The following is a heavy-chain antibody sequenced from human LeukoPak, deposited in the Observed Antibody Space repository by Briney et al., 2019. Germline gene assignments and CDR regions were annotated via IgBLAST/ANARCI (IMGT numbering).Heavy chain of an antibody. D-gene: IGHD3-3*01. CDR1: GFTFSSYW. CDR3: ARDQPRYYDFWSGYPFPSY. Sequence: GGSLRLSCAASGFTFSSYWMSWVRQAPGKGLEWVANIKQDGSEKYYVDSVKGRFTISRDNAKNSLYLQMNSLRAEDTAVYYCARDQPRYYDFWSGYPFPSYWGQGTLVTVSS. J-gene: IGHJ4*02. V-gene: IGHV3-7*01. CDR2: IKQDGSEK.